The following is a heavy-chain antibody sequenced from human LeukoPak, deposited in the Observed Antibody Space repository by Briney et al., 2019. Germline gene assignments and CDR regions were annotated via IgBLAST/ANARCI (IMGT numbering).Heavy chain of an antibody. V-gene: IGHV4-34*01. Sequence: PSETLSLTCAVYGGSFSGYYWSWIRQPPGKGLEWIGEINHSGSTNYNPSLKSRVTISVDTSKNQFSLKLSSVTAADTAVYYCARQKDGSGSYYRKRWFDPWGQGTLVTVSS. CDR2: INHSGST. CDR1: GGSFSGYY. D-gene: IGHD3-10*01. J-gene: IGHJ5*02. CDR3: ARQKDGSGSYYRKRWFDP.